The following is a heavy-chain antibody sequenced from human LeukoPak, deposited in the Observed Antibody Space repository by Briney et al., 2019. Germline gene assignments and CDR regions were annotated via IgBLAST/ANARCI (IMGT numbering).Heavy chain of an antibody. D-gene: IGHD6-19*01. V-gene: IGHV3-30*04. CDR3: ARGEYNTGWSLSDY. Sequence: GGSLRLSCAASGFTFSSYAMHWVRQAPGKGLEWVAVISYDGSNKYYADSVKGRFTISRDNSKNTLYLQMNSLRAEDTAVYYCARGEYNTGWSLSDYWGQGTLVTVSS. J-gene: IGHJ4*02. CDR1: GFTFSSYA. CDR2: ISYDGSNK.